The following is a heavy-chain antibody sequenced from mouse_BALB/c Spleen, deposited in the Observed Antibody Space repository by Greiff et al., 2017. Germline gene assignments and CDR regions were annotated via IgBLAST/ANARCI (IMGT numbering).Heavy chain of an antibody. Sequence: EVQLKQSGAELVRPGALVTLSCKASGFNFNDYYMHWVKQRPEQGLEWIGWIDPENGNTIYDPKFQGKASITADTSSNTAYLQLSSLTSEDTAVYYFAVTGTGAWFAYWGQGTLVTVSA. J-gene: IGHJ3*01. CDR1: GFNFNDYY. D-gene: IGHD4-1*01. V-gene: IGHV14-1*02. CDR3: AVTGTGAWFAY. CDR2: IDPENGNT.